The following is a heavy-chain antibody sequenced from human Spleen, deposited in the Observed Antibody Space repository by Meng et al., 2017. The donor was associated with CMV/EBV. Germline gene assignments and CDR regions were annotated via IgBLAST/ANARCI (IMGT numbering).Heavy chain of an antibody. Sequence: RNFFTRHAVTWVRQAPGQGLEWMGWISADNQNTNLIQKFQGRITLTTDTSTSTAYMELRSLRSDDTAVYYCARGGDYGDFHDPFDYWGQGTLVTVSS. CDR1: RNFFTRHA. D-gene: IGHD4-17*01. V-gene: IGHV1-18*01. CDR3: ARGGDYGDFHDPFDY. CDR2: ISADNQNT. J-gene: IGHJ4*02.